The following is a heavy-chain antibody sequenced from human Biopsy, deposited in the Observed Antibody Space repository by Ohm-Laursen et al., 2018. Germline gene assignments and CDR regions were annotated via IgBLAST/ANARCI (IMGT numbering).Heavy chain of an antibody. CDR3: ARHLLGGGAYYDY. D-gene: IGHD2-15*01. Sequence: SVKVSCNASGGTVSSYGISWVRQAPGQGLEWMGGIIPIFGIANYAQELQGRVTITADESTSTAYMELSSLRSKDTAVYYCARHLLGGGAYYDYWGQGTLVTVSS. CDR1: GGTVSSYG. CDR2: IIPIFGIA. J-gene: IGHJ4*02. V-gene: IGHV1-69*13.